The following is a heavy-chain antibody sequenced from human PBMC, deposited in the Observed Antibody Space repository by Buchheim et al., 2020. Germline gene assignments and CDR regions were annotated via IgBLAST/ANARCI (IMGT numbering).Heavy chain of an antibody. CDR2: IWYDGSNK. CDR3: ARQITMVRGLTVQDYHYMDV. D-gene: IGHD3-10*01. Sequence: VQLVESGGGLVQPGGSLRLSCAASGFTFSSYGMHWVRQAPGKGLEWVAVIWYDGSNKYYADSVKGRFTISRANSKNTLYLQMNSLRAEDTAVYYCARQITMVRGLTVQDYHYMDVWGKGTT. CDR1: GFTFSSYG. V-gene: IGHV3-33*01. J-gene: IGHJ6*03.